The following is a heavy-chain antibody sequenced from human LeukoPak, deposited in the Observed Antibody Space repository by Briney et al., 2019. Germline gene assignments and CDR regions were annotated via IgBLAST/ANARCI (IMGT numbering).Heavy chain of an antibody. CDR1: GFTVSSNY. J-gene: IGHJ6*02. CDR2: IYSGGST. CDR3: ARNRDYYGSESYSLYNYYYYGMDV. D-gene: IGHD3-10*01. V-gene: IGHV3-53*01. Sequence: PGGSLRLSCAASGFTVSSNYMSWVRQAPGKGLEWVSLIYSGGSTYYADSVKGRFTISRDNSKNTLYLQMNNLRAEDTAVYYCARNRDYYGSESYSLYNYYYYGMDVWGQGATVIVSS.